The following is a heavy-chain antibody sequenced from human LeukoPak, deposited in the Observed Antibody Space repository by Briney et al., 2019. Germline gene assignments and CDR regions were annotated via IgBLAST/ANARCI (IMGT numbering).Heavy chain of an antibody. CDR3: ARHDYDGTYDN. CDR1: GGSISSSSYN. J-gene: IGHJ4*02. V-gene: IGHV4-39*01. CDR2: VYYSGST. Sequence: TSETLSLTCTVSGGSISSSSYNWGWIRQPPGKGLEWIGSVYYSGSTYYNPSLKSRVTMSVDTSKNQFSLKLTSVTAADRAVYYCARHDYDGTYDNWGQGTLVTVSS. D-gene: IGHD3-16*01.